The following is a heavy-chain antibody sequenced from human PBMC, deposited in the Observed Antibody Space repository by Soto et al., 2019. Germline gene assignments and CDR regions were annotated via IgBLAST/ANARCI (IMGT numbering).Heavy chain of an antibody. J-gene: IGHJ4*02. CDR1: GYAFTTYG. CDR3: ASGRYGDY. CDR2: ISAHNGNT. V-gene: IGHV1-18*01. Sequence: QVHLVQSGAEVKKPGASVKVSCKGSGYAFTTYGITWVRQAPGQGLEWMGWISAHNGNTNFAQELQGRVTVTRDTSTSTAYMERRSLRSDDTAVYYCASGRYGDYWGQGALVTVSS. D-gene: IGHD1-26*01.